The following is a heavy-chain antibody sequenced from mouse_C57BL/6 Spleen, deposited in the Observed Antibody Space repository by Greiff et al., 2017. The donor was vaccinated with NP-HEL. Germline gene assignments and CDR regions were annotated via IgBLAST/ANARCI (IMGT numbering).Heavy chain of an antibody. CDR3: ARRDYDGFAY. Sequence: QVQLQQPGAELVMPGASVKLSCKASGYTFTSYWMPWVKQRPGQGLEWIGEIDPSDSYTNYNQKFKGKSTLTVDKSSSTAYMQLSSLTSEDSAVYYCARRDYDGFAYGGQGTLVTVSA. CDR2: IDPSDSYT. J-gene: IGHJ3*01. V-gene: IGHV1-69*01. CDR1: GYTFTSYW. D-gene: IGHD2-4*01.